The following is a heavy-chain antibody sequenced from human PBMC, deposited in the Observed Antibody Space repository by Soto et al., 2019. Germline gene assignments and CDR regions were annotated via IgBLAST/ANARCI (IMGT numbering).Heavy chain of an antibody. CDR1: GGSMSGFY. CDR3: AKEFCDPNGCYGRWLDP. J-gene: IGHJ5*02. Sequence: SETLSLTCTVSGGSMSGFYWSWIRQAPGKGLEWIGNVFHSGSTIYNPSLKSRVTISVDTSKNQFSLKLSSVTAADTAVNYCAKEFCDPNGCYGRWLDPWGQGTLVTVSS. CDR2: VFHSGST. D-gene: IGHD2-15*01. V-gene: IGHV4-59*01.